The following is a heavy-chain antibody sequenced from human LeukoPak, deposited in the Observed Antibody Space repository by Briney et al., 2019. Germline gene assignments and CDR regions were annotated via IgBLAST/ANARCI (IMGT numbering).Heavy chain of an antibody. CDR2: ISGSGSST. D-gene: IGHD3-22*01. V-gene: IGHV3-23*01. CDR1: GFTFSSYG. J-gene: IGHJ5*02. CDR3: ASRYDSSGYNWFDP. Sequence: GGSLRLSCAASGFTFSSYGMSWVRQAPGKGLEWVSAISGSGSSTYYADSVKGRFTISRDNSKNTLYLQMNSLRAEDTAVYYCASRYDSSGYNWFDPWGQGTLVTVSS.